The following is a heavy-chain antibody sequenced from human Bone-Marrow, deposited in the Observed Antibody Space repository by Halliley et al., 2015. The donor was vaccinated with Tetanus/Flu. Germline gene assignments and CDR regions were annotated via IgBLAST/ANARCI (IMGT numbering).Heavy chain of an antibody. Sequence: TLSLTCAVYGGSFSGYYWSWIRQTPGKGLEWIGEINHRGSTNYNPSLKSRVTISVDTSKNQFSLKLSSVTAADTAVYYCARGLAYCGGDCSGSFDYWGQGTLVTVSS. CDR2: INHRGST. V-gene: IGHV4-34*01. D-gene: IGHD2-21*02. CDR1: GGSFSGYY. J-gene: IGHJ4*02. CDR3: ARGLAYCGGDCSGSFDY.